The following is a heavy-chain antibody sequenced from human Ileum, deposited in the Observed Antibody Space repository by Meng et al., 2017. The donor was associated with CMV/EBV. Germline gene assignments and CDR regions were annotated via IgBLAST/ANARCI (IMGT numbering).Heavy chain of an antibody. Sequence: VQLQHCGAGLVKPSQTPSLNWAMSGDSVSSKSVTWKWIRQSPSRGLEWLGRTYYRSKWYNDYAVSVKSRITINPDTSRNHFFLQLSSVSPEDTAVYYCARNIFEDQMLPFDYWGQGTLVTVSS. V-gene: IGHV6-1*01. CDR1: GDSVSSKSVT. J-gene: IGHJ4*02. D-gene: IGHD2-2*01. CDR2: TYYRSKWYN. CDR3: ARNIFEDQMLPFDY.